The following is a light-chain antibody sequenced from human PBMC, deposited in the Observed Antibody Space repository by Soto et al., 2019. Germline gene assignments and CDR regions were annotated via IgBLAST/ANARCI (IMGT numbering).Light chain of an antibody. V-gene: IGKV3-20*01. J-gene: IGKJ4*01. CDR2: GAS. CDR1: QSVSSNY. Sequence: EIVLTQSPGTPSLSPGDRATLSCRASQSVSSNYLAWYQQKPGQAPRLLIYGASSRATGIPDRFSGSGSGTDFTLTISRLEPVDFAVYYCQRYGTSLPITFAGGTKVAIK. CDR3: QRYGTSLPIT.